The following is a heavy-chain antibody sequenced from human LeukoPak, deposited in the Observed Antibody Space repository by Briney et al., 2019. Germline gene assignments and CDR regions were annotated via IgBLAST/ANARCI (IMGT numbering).Heavy chain of an antibody. CDR2: IYTSGIT. Sequence: SETLSLTCTVSGGSISSYYWSWVRQPAGTGLEWIGHIYTSGITNYNPSLKSRLTLSLDTSKNQFSLNLTSVTSADTAMYYCARNDLDCWGRGTLVTVSS. CDR1: GGSISSYY. J-gene: IGHJ4*02. V-gene: IGHV4-4*07. CDR3: ARNDLDC. D-gene: IGHD3-16*01.